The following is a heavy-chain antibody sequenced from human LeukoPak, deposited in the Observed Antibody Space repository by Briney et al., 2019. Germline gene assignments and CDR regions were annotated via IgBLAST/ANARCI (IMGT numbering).Heavy chain of an antibody. V-gene: IGHV3-23*01. CDR3: AKDTRGYSYGYYFDY. Sequence: GGSLRLSCAASGFTFSSYAMSWVRQAPGKGLEWVSAISGSGGSTYYADSVKGRFTISRDNSKNTLYLQMNSLRAEDTAVYYCAKDTRGYSYGYYFDYWGQGTLVTVSS. CDR2: ISGSGGST. J-gene: IGHJ4*02. D-gene: IGHD5-18*01. CDR1: GFTFSSYA.